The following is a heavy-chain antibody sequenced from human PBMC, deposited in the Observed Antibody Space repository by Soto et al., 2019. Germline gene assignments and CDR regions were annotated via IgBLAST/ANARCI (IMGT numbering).Heavy chain of an antibody. CDR1: GLTVSRTQ. CDR2: IYSGGST. V-gene: IGHV3-53*01. Sequence: VQLVESGGGVVQPGGSLRLSCAVSGLTVSRTQMSWVRQAPGKGPQWVSVIYSGGSTYYANAVKGRFTISRDISENTVYLELDKLTVDDTAVYYCARAREPEYSSSIFFDYWGRGTLVTVSS. J-gene: IGHJ4*02. CDR3: ARAREPEYSSSIFFDY. D-gene: IGHD6-6*01.